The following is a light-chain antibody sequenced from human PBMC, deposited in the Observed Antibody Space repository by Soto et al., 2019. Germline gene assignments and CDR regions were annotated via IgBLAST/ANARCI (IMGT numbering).Light chain of an antibody. CDR1: QSISSW. V-gene: IGKV1-5*01. Sequence: DIQMTQSPSTLSASVGDRVTITCRASQSISSWLAWYQQKPGKAPKLLIYDASSLESGVPSRFSGSGSGTEFTLTISSLQPDDFATEYCQQYNNYWTFGQGTKVEIK. CDR3: QQYNNYWT. CDR2: DAS. J-gene: IGKJ1*01.